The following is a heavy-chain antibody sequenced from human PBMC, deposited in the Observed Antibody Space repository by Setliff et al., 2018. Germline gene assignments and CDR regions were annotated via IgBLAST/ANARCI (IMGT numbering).Heavy chain of an antibody. D-gene: IGHD5-18*01. Sequence: GESLKISCAASGSTFSTYRMHWVRQAPGKGLEWVAVIWDDGGNNYHADSVKGRFTISRDNSKNTLYLQMNSLRAEDTAVYYCARAADSYGPPRSYMDVWGKGTTVTVSS. CDR3: ARAADSYGPPRSYMDV. J-gene: IGHJ6*03. V-gene: IGHV3-33*08. CDR1: GSTFSTYR. CDR2: IWDDGGNN.